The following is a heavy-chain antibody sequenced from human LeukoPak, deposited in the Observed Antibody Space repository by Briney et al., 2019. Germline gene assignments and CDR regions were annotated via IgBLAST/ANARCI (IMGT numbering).Heavy chain of an antibody. Sequence: GGSLRLSCAASGFTFSSSWMHWVRQAPGKGLVWVLRINSDGSSTSYAASVKGRFTTSRDNAKNTPYLQINSLRAEDTAVYYFARVHSSSFVLYYYYMDVWGKETTVTVSS. CDR3: ARVHSSSFVLYYYYMDV. CDR1: GFTFSSSW. D-gene: IGHD6-6*01. V-gene: IGHV3-74*01. J-gene: IGHJ6*03. CDR2: INSDGSST.